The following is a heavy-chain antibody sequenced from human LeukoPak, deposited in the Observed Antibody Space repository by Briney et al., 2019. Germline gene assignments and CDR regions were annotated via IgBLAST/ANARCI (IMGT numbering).Heavy chain of an antibody. Sequence: SETLSLTCTVSGGSISSRNYYWGWIRQTPGKGLEWIGSIYSSGSTYYNPSLKSPFTISVDTSKNQFSLKLSSVTAADTAIYYYASHYDILTGLAYFDYWGQGTLVTVSS. CDR1: GGSISSRNYY. CDR3: ASHYDILTGLAYFDY. V-gene: IGHV4-39*07. J-gene: IGHJ4*02. D-gene: IGHD3-9*01. CDR2: IYSSGST.